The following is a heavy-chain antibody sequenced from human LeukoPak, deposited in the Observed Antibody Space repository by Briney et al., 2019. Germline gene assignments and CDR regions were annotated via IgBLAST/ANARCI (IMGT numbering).Heavy chain of an antibody. CDR1: EFTFSNYA. D-gene: IGHD4-11*01. CDR2: ISYDGNTI. V-gene: IGHV3-30-3*01. Sequence: GGSLRLSCAASEFTFSNYALHWVRQAPGKGLQWVAVISYDGNTIHYADSVEGRFIISRDTSKNTLYLQMNSLRAEDTAVYYCARSGGLQKFDYWGQGTLVTVSS. CDR3: ARSGGLQKFDY. J-gene: IGHJ4*02.